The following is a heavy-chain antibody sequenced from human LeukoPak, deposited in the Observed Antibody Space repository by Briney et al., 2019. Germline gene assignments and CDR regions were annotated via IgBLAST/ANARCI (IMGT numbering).Heavy chain of an antibody. D-gene: IGHD7-27*01. Sequence: GGSLRHSCAASGFSFSTYGRHWVRQAPGRGVEWVAVIWYDGSNKYYADSVKCRVTISRDDSKNKLYLQMNSLRAEDTAEYYCARDVGIRYFDYWGQGTLITVSS. J-gene: IGHJ4*02. CDR3: ARDVGIRYFDY. CDR1: GFSFSTYG. CDR2: IWYDGSNK. V-gene: IGHV3-33*01.